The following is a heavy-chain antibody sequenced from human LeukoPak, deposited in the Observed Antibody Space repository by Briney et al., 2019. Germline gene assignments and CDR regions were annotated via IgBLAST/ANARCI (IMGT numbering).Heavy chain of an antibody. CDR3: VKGGFTYYDD. CDR2: IKTGDIK. V-gene: IGHV3-23*01. D-gene: IGHD3-22*01. Sequence: GGSLRLSCAASGFTFDYSAMTWVRQAPEKGLEWVSTIKTGDIKFSANSVKGRFTISRDNSKNALFLQMNSLRAEDTAIYYCVKGGFTYYDDWGQGTLVTVSA. J-gene: IGHJ4*02. CDR1: GFTFDYSA.